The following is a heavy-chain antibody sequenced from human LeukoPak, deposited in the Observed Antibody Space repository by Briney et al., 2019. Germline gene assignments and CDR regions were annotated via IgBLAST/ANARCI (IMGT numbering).Heavy chain of an antibody. V-gene: IGHV4-59*01. J-gene: IGHJ4*02. CDR3: ARGGAMVNY. Sequence: SETLSLTCTVSGGSISSYYWSWIRQPPGKGLEWIGYIYYSGSTNYNPSLKSRVTISVDTSKNQFSLKLSSVTAADTAVYYCARGGAMVNYWGQGTLVTVSS. CDR2: IYYSGST. CDR1: GGSISSYY. D-gene: IGHD5-18*01.